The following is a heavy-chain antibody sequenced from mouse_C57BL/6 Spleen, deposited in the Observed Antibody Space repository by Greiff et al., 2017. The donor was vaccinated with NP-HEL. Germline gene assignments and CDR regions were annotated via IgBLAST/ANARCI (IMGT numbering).Heavy chain of an antibody. V-gene: IGHV1-52*01. CDR2: IDPSDSET. CDR1: GYTFTSYW. CDR3: ARSRSLVTTLVEGNYYDY. J-gene: IGHJ2*01. D-gene: IGHD1-1*01. Sequence: QVQLQQPGAELVRPGSSVKLSCKASGYTFTSYWMHWVKQRPIQGLEWIGNIDPSDSETYYNQKFKDQATLTVDKSSSTAYIPLSSLTTEDSAVYNCARSRSLVTTLVEGNYYDYWGQGTTLTVSS.